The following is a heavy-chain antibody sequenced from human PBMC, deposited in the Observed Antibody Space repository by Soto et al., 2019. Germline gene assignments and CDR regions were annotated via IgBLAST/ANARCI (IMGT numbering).Heavy chain of an antibody. V-gene: IGHV4-39*01. D-gene: IGHD2-2*01. CDR3: AECPRGSSARKYFDL. J-gene: IGHJ2*01. CDR2: IYYSGST. CDR1: GGSISSSTYF. Sequence: QLQLQESGPGLVKPSETLSLTCTVSGGSISSSTYFWGWIRQPPGKGLEWIGNIYYSGSTYYNPSLKSRVAVSVDTSKNQFSRKWSSVTAADTAVYYCAECPRGSSARKYFDLWGRGSLVTVSS.